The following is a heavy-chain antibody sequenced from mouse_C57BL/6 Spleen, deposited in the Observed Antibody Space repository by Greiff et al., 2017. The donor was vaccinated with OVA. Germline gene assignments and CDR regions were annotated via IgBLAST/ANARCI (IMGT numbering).Heavy chain of an antibody. V-gene: IGHV1-18*01. J-gene: IGHJ4*01. CDR3: ARWLLRAYAMDY. Sequence: VQLQQSGPELVKPGASVKIPCKASGYTFTDYNMDWVKQSHGKSLEWIGDINPNNGGTIYNQKFKGKATLTVDKSSSTAYMELRSLTSEDTAVYYCARWLLRAYAMDYWGQGTSVTVSS. D-gene: IGHD2-3*01. CDR2: INPNNGGT. CDR1: GYTFTDYN.